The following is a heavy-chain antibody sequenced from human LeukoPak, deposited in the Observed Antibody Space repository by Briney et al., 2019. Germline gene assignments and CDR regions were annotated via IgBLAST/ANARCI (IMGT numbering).Heavy chain of an antibody. CDR2: IYSGGTT. V-gene: IGHV3-66*01. CDR3: ATGPSVSFDH. CDR1: GFTVSSNY. J-gene: IGHJ4*02. Sequence: GGSLRLSCAASGFTVSSNYMTWVRQAPGKGLEWVSVIYSGGTTYYADSVRGRFTISRDNSKNTLYLQVNSLRAEDTAVYYCATGPSVSFDHWGQGTLVTVSS. D-gene: IGHD5/OR15-5a*01.